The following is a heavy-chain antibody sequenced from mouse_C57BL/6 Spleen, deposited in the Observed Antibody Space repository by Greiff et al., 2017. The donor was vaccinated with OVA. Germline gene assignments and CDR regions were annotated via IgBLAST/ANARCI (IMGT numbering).Heavy chain of an antibody. CDR1: GFSLTSYA. CDR3: ARNDDYDDGYYAMDY. D-gene: IGHD2-4*01. CDR2: IWTGGGT. V-gene: IGHV2-9-1*01. J-gene: IGHJ4*01. Sequence: VMLVESGPGLVAPSQSLSITCTVSGFSLTSYAISWVRQPPGKGLEWLGVIWTGGGTNYNSALKSRLSISKDNSKSQVFLKMNSLQTDDTARYYCARNDDYDDGYYAMDYWGQGTSVTVSS.